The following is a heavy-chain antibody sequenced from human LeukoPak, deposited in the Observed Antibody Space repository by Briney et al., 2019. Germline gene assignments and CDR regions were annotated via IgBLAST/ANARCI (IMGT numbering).Heavy chain of an antibody. Sequence: ASVKVSCKASGYTFTSYGISWVRQAPGQGHEWMGWISAYNANTNYAQKLQRRVTMTTDTSTSTAYMELRSLRSDDTAVYYCARDQDWDDSSGYYYYWGQGTLVTVSS. CDR3: ARDQDWDDSSGYYYY. J-gene: IGHJ4*02. V-gene: IGHV1-18*01. D-gene: IGHD3-22*01. CDR2: ISAYNANT. CDR1: GYTFTSYG.